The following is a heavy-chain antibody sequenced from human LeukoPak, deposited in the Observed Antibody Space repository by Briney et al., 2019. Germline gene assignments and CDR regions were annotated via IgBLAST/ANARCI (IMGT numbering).Heavy chain of an antibody. CDR2: IYTTGST. Sequence: PSQTLSLTCTVSGGSISSGSYYWSWIRKPAGKGLEWIGRIYTTGSTNYNPSLKSRVTISVDTSKNQFSLKLSSVTAADTAVYYCARHTYCSGGSCYPHYNWFDPWGQGTLVTVYS. J-gene: IGHJ5*02. V-gene: IGHV4-61*02. D-gene: IGHD2-15*01. CDR3: ARHTYCSGGSCYPHYNWFDP. CDR1: GGSISSGSYY.